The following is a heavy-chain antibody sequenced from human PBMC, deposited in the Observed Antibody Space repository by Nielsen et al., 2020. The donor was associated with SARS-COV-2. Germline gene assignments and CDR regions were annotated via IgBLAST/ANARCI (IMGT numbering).Heavy chain of an antibody. CDR2: IWYDGSNK. D-gene: IGHD6-13*01. Sequence: GESLKISCAASGFTFSSYGMHWVRQAPGKGLEWVAVIWYDGSNKYYVDSVKGRFTISRDNSKNTLYLQMNSLRAEDTAVYYCARDSSSSWSYYYYYYMDVWGKGTTVTVSS. V-gene: IGHV3-33*01. J-gene: IGHJ6*03. CDR3: ARDSSSSWSYYYYYYMDV. CDR1: GFTFSSYG.